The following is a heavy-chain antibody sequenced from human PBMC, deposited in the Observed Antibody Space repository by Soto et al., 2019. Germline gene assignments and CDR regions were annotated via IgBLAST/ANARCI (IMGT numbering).Heavy chain of an antibody. V-gene: IGHV1-8*01. CDR2: MNPGSGDT. Sequence: QVKLVQSGAEVREPGASVKVSCKASGYSFTNNDVSWVRQATGQGLEWMGWMNPGSGDTGYAQKFQGRVTMTSAISIATAYMELSSLRSDDTAIYYCARMATFGSLNWFDPWGQGTLVTVSS. J-gene: IGHJ5*02. CDR3: ARMATFGSLNWFDP. D-gene: IGHD3-16*01. CDR1: GYSFTNND.